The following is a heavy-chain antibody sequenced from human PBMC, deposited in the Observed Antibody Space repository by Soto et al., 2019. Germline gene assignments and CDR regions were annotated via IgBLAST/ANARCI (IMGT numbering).Heavy chain of an antibody. V-gene: IGHV4-4*01. D-gene: IGHD1-1*01. J-gene: IGHJ4*02. CDR1: GDSITSRNW. CDR3: VRDLGTGTDY. CDR2: IYHSGAS. Sequence: PETLSLTCAVSGDSITSRNWWSWVRQAPGKGLEWIGEIYHSGASTYNPSLKSRTTMSVDPSNNHFSLKLTSVTAADTAVYFCVRDLGTGTDYWGRGTLVTVSS.